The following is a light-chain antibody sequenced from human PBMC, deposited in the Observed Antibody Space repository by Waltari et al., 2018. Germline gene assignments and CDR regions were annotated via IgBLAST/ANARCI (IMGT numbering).Light chain of an antibody. CDR2: WAS. Sequence: DIVMTQSPDSLTVSLGERATINRKSGPGVFDNSGNNNSLAWYQQKPGQPPNLLISWASARESGVPDRFSGSGSGADFTLTISSLRAEDVAVYYCQQYFSTPFTFGQGTRLDIK. CDR1: PGVFDNSGNNNS. V-gene: IGKV4-1*01. J-gene: IGKJ2*01. CDR3: QQYFSTPFT.